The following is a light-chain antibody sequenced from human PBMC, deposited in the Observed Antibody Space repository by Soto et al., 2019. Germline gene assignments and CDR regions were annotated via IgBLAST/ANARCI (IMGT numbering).Light chain of an antibody. Sequence: VGDSVTITCRASQNVNRWLAWYQQKPGKAPKLVIFDASRLESGVPSRFSGSGSGTEFTLSISSLQPDDFATYFCQQFSVFPWTFGQGTKVDIK. V-gene: IGKV1-5*01. CDR3: QQFSVFPWT. CDR2: DAS. J-gene: IGKJ1*01. CDR1: QNVNRW.